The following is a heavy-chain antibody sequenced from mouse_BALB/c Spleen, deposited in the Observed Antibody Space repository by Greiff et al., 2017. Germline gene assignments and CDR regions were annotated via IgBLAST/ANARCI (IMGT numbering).Heavy chain of an antibody. D-gene: IGHD2-3*01. CDR3: TRSGYDGYSGYAMDY. CDR2: ISSGGSYT. Sequence: DVQLVESGGGLVKPGGSLKLSCAASGFTFSSYTMSWVRQTPEKRLEWVATISSGGSYTYYPDSVKGRFTISRDNAKNTLYLQMSSLKSEDTAMYYCTRSGYDGYSGYAMDYWGQGTSVTVSS. CDR1: GFTFSSYT. J-gene: IGHJ4*01. V-gene: IGHV5-6-4*01.